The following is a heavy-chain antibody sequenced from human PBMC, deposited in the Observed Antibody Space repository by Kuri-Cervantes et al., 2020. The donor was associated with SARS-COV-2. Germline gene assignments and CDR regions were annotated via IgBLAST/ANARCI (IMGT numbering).Heavy chain of an antibody. CDR3: ARVPSDSRRSYYYGMDV. Sequence: GGSLRLSCAASGFTFSSYDMHWVRQATGKGLEWVSAIGTAGDTYYPGSVKGRFTISRENAKNSLYLQMNSLRAEDTAVYYCARVPSDSRRSYYYGMDVWGQGTTVTVSS. V-gene: IGHV3-13*01. CDR2: IGTAGDT. J-gene: IGHJ6*02. D-gene: IGHD6-13*01. CDR1: GFTFSSYD.